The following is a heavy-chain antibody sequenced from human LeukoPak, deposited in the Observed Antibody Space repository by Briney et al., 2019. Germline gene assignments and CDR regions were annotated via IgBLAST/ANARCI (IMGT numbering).Heavy chain of an antibody. Sequence: PLASVKVSCKASGYTFTSYYMHWVRQAPGQGLEWMGWINPNSGGTNYAQKFQGRVTVTRDTSISTAYMELSRLRSDDTAVYYCARVPYSSSFRAEYFQHWGQGTLVTVSS. CDR1: GYTFTSYY. CDR3: ARVPYSSSFRAEYFQH. D-gene: IGHD6-6*01. CDR2: INPNSGGT. J-gene: IGHJ1*01. V-gene: IGHV1-2*02.